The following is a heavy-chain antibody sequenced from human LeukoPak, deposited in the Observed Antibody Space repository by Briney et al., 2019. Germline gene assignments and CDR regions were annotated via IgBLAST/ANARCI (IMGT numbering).Heavy chain of an antibody. CDR1: GGSFSGYY. D-gene: IGHD5-18*01. CDR2: IYYSGST. CDR3: ARGFTIQLQDNYYYYYGMDV. J-gene: IGHJ6*02. Sequence: SETLSLTCAVYGGSFSGYYWSWIRQHPGKGLEWIGYIYYSGSTYYNPSLKSRVTISVDTSKNQFSLKLSSVTAADTAVYYCARGFTIQLQDNYYYYYGMDVWGQGTTVTVSS. V-gene: IGHV4-31*11.